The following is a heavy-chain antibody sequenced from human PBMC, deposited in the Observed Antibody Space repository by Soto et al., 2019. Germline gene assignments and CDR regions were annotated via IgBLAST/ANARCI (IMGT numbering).Heavy chain of an antibody. D-gene: IGHD4-17*01. V-gene: IGHV1-3*05. CDR1: GYTFTSYA. CDR2: INAGNGNT. J-gene: IGHJ4*02. Sequence: QVQLVQSGAEEKKPGASVKVSCKASGYTFTSYAMHWVRQAPGQRLEWMGWINAGNGNTKYSQKFQGRVTITRDTSASTAYLVLISLSSEDMAVYYCAIQSYGGEFDYWGQGTLVTVSS. CDR3: AIQSYGGEFDY.